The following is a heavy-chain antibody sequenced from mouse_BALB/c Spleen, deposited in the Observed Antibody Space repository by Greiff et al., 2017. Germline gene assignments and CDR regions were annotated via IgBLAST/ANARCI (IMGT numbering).Heavy chain of an antibody. J-gene: IGHJ3*01. D-gene: IGHD2-3*01. CDR3: ARGALDGYYPAWFAY. CDR1: GYTFTDYY. Sequence: EVQLQQSGPELVKPGASVKMSCKASGYTFTDYYMDWVKQSHGESFEWIGRVNPYNGGTSYNQKFKGKATLTVDKSSSTAYMELNSLTSEDSAVYYCARGALDGYYPAWFAYWGQGTLVTVSA. V-gene: IGHV1-19*01. CDR2: VNPYNGGT.